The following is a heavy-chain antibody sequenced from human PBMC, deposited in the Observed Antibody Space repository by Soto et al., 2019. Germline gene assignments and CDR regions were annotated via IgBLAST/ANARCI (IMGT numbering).Heavy chain of an antibody. Sequence: SETLSLTCTVSGGSITSYFWSWIRQPPGKGLEWIVYTHHTGRADYNPSLKSRLTISLDTSRNKLSLELNSVTAADTAVYYCVRDGPLERGNAFEIWGQGAMVTVSS. CDR3: VRDGPLERGNAFEI. CDR2: THHTGRA. D-gene: IGHD1-1*01. V-gene: IGHV4-59*01. CDR1: GGSITSYF. J-gene: IGHJ3*02.